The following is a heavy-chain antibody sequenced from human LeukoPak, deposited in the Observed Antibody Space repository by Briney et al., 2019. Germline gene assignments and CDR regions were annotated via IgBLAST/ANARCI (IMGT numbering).Heavy chain of an antibody. CDR3: ATYDSSGYYSYAFDY. CDR1: GFTFSSYA. V-gene: IGHV3-30-3*01. D-gene: IGHD3-22*01. J-gene: IGHJ4*02. Sequence: GGSLRLSCAAAGFTFSSYAMHWVRQAPGKGLEWVAVISYDGSNKYYADSVKGRFTISRDNPKNTLYLQMNSLRAEDTAVYYCATYDSSGYYSYAFDYWGQGTLVTVSS. CDR2: ISYDGSNK.